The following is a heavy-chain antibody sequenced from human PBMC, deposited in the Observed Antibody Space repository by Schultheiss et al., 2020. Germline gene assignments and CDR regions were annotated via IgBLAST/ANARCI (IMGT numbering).Heavy chain of an antibody. J-gene: IGHJ4*02. CDR3: GRLPGGGE. CDR2: IYSGGST. CDR1: GFTVSSNY. V-gene: IGHV3-53*01. D-gene: IGHD3-16*01. Sequence: GGSLRLSCAASGFTVSSNYMSWVRQAPGKGLEWVSVIYSGGSTDYADSVMGRYATSRDNSKNTLYLQMNSLRAEDTAVYNCGRLPGGGEWGQGTLVTVSS.